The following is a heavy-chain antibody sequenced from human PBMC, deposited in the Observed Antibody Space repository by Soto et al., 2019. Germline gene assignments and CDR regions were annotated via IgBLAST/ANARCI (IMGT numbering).Heavy chain of an antibody. V-gene: IGHV1-2*04. J-gene: IGHJ4*02. D-gene: IGHD6-13*01. CDR2: INPNSGGT. CDR1: GYTFTSYD. CDR3: ARGGGRQQLVFDY. Sequence: ASGKVSCKASGYTFTSYDISWVRQAPGQGLEWMGWINPNSGGTNYAQKFQGWVTMTRDTSISTAYMELRRLRSDDTAVYYCARGGGRQQLVFDYWGQGTLVTVSS.